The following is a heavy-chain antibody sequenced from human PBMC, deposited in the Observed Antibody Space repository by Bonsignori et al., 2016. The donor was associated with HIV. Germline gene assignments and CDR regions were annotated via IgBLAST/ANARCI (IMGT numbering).Heavy chain of an antibody. CDR3: AQSGSYTGWR. V-gene: IGHV5-51*01. J-gene: IGHJ4*02. CDR1: GYRFTTYW. Sequence: GGSLRLSCKGSGYRFTTYWIGWVRQMPGKGLEWMGIISPSGSDTRYSPSFQGQVTISGDRSISTAYLQWSSLKASDTAMYYCAQSGSYTGWRWGQGTLVTVSS. CDR2: ISPSGSDT. D-gene: IGHD3-10*01.